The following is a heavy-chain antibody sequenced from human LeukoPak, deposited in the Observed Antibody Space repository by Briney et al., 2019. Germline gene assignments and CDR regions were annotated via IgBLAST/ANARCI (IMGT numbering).Heavy chain of an antibody. D-gene: IGHD3-10*01. V-gene: IGHV1-18*01. CDR1: GYTFTIYG. CDR2: ISAYNGNT. Sequence: ASVKVSCTASGYTFTIYGISWVRQAPGQGLEWVRWISAYNGNTNYAQKLQGRVTMTTDTSTSTAYMELRSLRSDDTAVYYCARDLRDYYGSGANPRIDYWGQGTLVTVSS. J-gene: IGHJ4*02. CDR3: ARDLRDYYGSGANPRIDY.